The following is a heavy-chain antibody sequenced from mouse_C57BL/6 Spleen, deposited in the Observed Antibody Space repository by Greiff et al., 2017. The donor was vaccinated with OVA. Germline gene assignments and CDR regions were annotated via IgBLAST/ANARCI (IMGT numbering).Heavy chain of an antibody. CDR2: INPNNGGT. J-gene: IGHJ4*01. Sequence: EVQLQQSGPELVKPGASVKISCKASGYTFTDYYMNWVKQSHGKSLEWIGYINPNNGGTSYHQKFKGKATLTVDKYSSTAYMELRRLTSEDSADYYCAREDSSGYYAMDYWGQGTSVTVSS. CDR1: GYTFTDYY. D-gene: IGHD3-2*02. V-gene: IGHV1-26*01. CDR3: AREDSSGYYAMDY.